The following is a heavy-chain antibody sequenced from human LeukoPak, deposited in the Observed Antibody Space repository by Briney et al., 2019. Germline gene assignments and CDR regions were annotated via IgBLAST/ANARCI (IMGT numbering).Heavy chain of an antibody. D-gene: IGHD3-9*01. Sequence: GESLKISCKGSGYSFTNYWIGWVRQMPGKGLEWMGILYPDDSDTRYSPSFQGQVTISADKSISTAYLQWSSLKASDTAMYYSARLSKGYDILIGFFNPYYFDYWGQGTLVTVSS. CDR2: LYPDDSDT. CDR3: ARLSKGYDILIGFFNPYYFDY. J-gene: IGHJ4*02. CDR1: GYSFTNYW. V-gene: IGHV5-51*01.